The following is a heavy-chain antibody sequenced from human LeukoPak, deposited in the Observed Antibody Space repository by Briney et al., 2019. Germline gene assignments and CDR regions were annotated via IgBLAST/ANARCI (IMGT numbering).Heavy chain of an antibody. D-gene: IGHD6-19*01. CDR2: NYYSGST. CDR3: ARARDHSSGWFYYYYYYMDV. J-gene: IGHJ6*03. CDR1: GGSISSHY. Sequence: SETLSLTCTVSGGSISSHYWSWIRQPPGKGMEWIGYNYYSGSTNYNPSLKSRVTISVDTSKNQFSLKLSSVTAADTAVYYCARARDHSSGWFYYYYYYMDVWGKGTTVTVSS. V-gene: IGHV4-59*11.